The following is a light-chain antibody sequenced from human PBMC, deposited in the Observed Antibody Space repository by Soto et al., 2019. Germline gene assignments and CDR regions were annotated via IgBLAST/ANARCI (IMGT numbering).Light chain of an antibody. CDR1: QTVDSTY. V-gene: IGKV3-20*01. CDR3: QEYDSSPPHYS. Sequence: EVVLTQSPGTLSLSPGERATLSCRASQTVDSTYLAWYQQQPGQAPRLLIYRASRRAAGVPDRFSGSGSGADFTLTSSKLDHEDFALYACQEYDSSPPHYSVGQGIKLEIQ. CDR2: RAS. J-gene: IGKJ2*01.